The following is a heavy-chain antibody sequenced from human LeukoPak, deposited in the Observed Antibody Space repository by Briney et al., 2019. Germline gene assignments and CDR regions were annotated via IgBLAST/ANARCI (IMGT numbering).Heavy chain of an antibody. CDR3: ATDRAGTVTFDN. CDR1: GYTVTEFS. V-gene: IGHV1-24*01. Sequence: ASVKVSCKVSGYTVTEFSTHWVRQAPGKGLEWMGGFDPEDGETIYAQKFQGRVTMTEDTSTDTAYMELSSLRSEDTAVYYCATDRAGTVTFDNWGQGTLVTVSS. D-gene: IGHD1-1*01. J-gene: IGHJ4*02. CDR2: FDPEDGET.